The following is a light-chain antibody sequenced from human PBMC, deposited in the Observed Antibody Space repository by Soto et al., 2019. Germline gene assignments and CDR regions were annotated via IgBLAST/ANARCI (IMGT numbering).Light chain of an antibody. CDR2: DAS. CDR1: QDITNS. CDR3: QQSDILPLT. V-gene: IGKV1-33*01. J-gene: IGKJ4*01. Sequence: DIQMTQSPSSLSASIGDRVTITCQASQDITNSLNWYQQKPGKAPQLLIYDASKLETGVPSRFSGSGSGTHFTFTISSLQPEDIATYYCQQSDILPLTFGGGTKVDIK.